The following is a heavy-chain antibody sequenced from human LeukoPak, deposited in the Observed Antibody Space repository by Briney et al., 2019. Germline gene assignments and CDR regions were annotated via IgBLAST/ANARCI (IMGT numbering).Heavy chain of an antibody. D-gene: IGHD2-15*01. Sequence: GGSLRLSCAASGFTFSSYSMNWVRQAPGKGLEWVSSISSSSSYIYYADSLKGRFTISRDNAKNSLYLQMNSLRAEDTAVYYCARDLIRPDTYCSGGSCHIEYWGQGTLVTVSS. CDR2: ISSSSSYI. CDR1: GFTFSSYS. CDR3: ARDLIRPDTYCSGGSCHIEY. J-gene: IGHJ4*02. V-gene: IGHV3-21*01.